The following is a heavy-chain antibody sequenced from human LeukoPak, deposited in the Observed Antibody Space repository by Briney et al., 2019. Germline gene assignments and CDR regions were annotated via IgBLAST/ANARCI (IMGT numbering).Heavy chain of an antibody. CDR2: ISSSSSTI. V-gene: IGHV3-48*01. CDR1: GFTFCSYS. J-gene: IGHJ3*02. Sequence: GGSLRLSCAASGFTFCSYSMNWVRPAPGKGLECVAYISSSSSTIYYADSVKGRFTISRDNAKNSLYLQMNSLRAEDTAVYYCASEGYGGNSDAFDSWGQGTMVTVSS. CDR3: ASEGYGGNSDAFDS. D-gene: IGHD4-23*01.